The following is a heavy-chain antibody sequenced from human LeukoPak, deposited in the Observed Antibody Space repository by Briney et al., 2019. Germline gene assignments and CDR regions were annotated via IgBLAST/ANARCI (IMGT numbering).Heavy chain of an antibody. D-gene: IGHD3-22*01. CDR3: ARVTTGGYYNC. J-gene: IGHJ4*02. V-gene: IGHV4-4*07. CDR1: GGAISSYY. Sequence: SETLSLACTVSGGAISSYYWTWIRQPAGKGLEWIGRIYTSGSTNYNPSLKSRVTISVDTSKNQFSLKLSSVTAADTAVYYCARVTTGGYYNCWGQGTLVTVSS. CDR2: IYTSGST.